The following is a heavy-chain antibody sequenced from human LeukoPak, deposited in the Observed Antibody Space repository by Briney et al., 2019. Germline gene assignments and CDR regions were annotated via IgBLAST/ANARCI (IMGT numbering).Heavy chain of an antibody. Sequence: GGSLRLSCAASGFTFSGYEMNWVRQAPGKGLEWVSYISRSDTIISYADSVKGRFTISRDNAKNSLYLQMNSLRAEDTAVYYCARERDDYYFDYWGQGTLVTVSS. CDR3: ARERDDYYFDY. CDR2: ISRSDTII. J-gene: IGHJ4*02. V-gene: IGHV3-48*03. CDR1: GFTFSGYE. D-gene: IGHD3-3*01.